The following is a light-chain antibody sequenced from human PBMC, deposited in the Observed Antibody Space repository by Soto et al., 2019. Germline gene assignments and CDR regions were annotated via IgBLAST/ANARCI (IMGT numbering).Light chain of an antibody. J-gene: IGKJ3*01. V-gene: IGKV3-11*01. CDR1: QSVSSY. CDR2: DAS. CDR3: QQRGNSIT. Sequence: EIVLTQSPATLSLSPGERATLSCRAGQSVSSYLAWYQQKPGQAPRLLIYDASNRATGIPARFSGSGSGTDFTLTISSLEPEDFAVYYCQQRGNSITCAPGTKVDIK.